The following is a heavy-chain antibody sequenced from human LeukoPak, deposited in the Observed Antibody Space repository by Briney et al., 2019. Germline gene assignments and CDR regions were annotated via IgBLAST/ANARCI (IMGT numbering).Heavy chain of an antibody. D-gene: IGHD3-10*01. CDR3: ARRLNGSPTAIEY. Sequence: SETLSLTCAVYGGSFSGYYWSWIRQPPGKGLEWIGEINHSGSTNYNPSLKSRVTISVDTSKNQFSLKLSSVTAADTAVYYCARRLNGSPTAIEYWGQGTLVTVSS. CDR2: INHSGST. J-gene: IGHJ4*02. CDR1: GGSFSGYY. V-gene: IGHV4-34*01.